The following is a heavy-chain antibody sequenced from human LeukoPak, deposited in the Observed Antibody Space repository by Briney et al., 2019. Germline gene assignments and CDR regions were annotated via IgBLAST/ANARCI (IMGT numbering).Heavy chain of an antibody. D-gene: IGHD6-19*01. CDR1: RYTFTGYY. CDR2: ISAYNGNT. V-gene: IGHV1-18*04. Sequence: ASVKVSCKASRYTFTGYYMHWVRPAPGQGLEWMGWISAYNGNTNYAQKLQGRVTMTTDTSTSTAYMELRSLRSDDTAVYYCARDRSSGWFDYWGQGTLVTVSS. CDR3: ARDRSSGWFDY. J-gene: IGHJ4*02.